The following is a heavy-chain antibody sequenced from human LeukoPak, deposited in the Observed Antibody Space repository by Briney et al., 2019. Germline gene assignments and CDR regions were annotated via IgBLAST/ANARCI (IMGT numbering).Heavy chain of an antibody. J-gene: IGHJ4*02. CDR3: ARGRGSSWTLLDY. Sequence: SETLSLTCTGSGGSISSYYWSWIRQPPGKGLDWIGYIYYSGSTNYNPSLKSRVTISVDTPKNQFSLKLRSVTAADTAVYYCARGRGSSWTLLDYWGQGTLVTVSS. CDR2: IYYSGST. D-gene: IGHD6-13*01. CDR1: GGSISSYY. V-gene: IGHV4-59*01.